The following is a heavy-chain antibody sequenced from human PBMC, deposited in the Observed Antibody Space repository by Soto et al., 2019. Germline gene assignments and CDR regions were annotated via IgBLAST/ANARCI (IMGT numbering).Heavy chain of an antibody. CDR3: ARELPAVPENWFDP. J-gene: IGHJ5*02. Sequence: ASVKVSCKASGYTFTSYAMHWVRQAPGQRLEWMGWINAGNGNTKYSQKFQGRVTITRDTSASTAYMELSSLRSEDTAVYYCARELPAVPENWFDPWGQGTLVTVSS. V-gene: IGHV1-3*01. CDR1: GYTFTSYA. D-gene: IGHD2-2*01. CDR2: INAGNGNT.